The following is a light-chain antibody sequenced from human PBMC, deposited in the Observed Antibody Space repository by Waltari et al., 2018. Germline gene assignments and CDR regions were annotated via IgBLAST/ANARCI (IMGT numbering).Light chain of an antibody. CDR3: MQALQSRT. CDR2: LGS. CDR1: QSLLHRNGYNY. J-gene: IGKJ1*01. V-gene: IGKV2-28*01. Sequence: DIVMTQSPLSLPVTPGEPASISCRSSQSLLHRNGYNYLDWYLRKPGQSPQLLIYLGSNRASGVPDRFSGRGSGTDFTLKSSRVEAEDVGTYYCMQALQSRTFGQGTKVEIK.